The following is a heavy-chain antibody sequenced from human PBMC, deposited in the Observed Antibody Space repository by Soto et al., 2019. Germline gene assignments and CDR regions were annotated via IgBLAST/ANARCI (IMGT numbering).Heavy chain of an antibody. CDR1: GYTFTSSD. D-gene: IGHD2-2*01. CDR3: ARGGCIGTSCYPYYYYAMDV. CDR2: MNPNSGNT. Sequence: QVQLVQSGAEVKKPGASVKVSCKASGYTFTSSDITWVRQATGQGLEWMGWMNPNSGNTGYAQKFQGRVTMTRNTSIRKAYRELSRLRSEDTAVYYCARGGCIGTSCYPYYYYAMDVWGQGTTVTVSS. V-gene: IGHV1-8*01. J-gene: IGHJ6*02.